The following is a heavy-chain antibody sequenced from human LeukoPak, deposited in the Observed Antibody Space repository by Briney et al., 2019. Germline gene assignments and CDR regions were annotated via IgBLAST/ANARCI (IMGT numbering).Heavy chain of an antibody. CDR1: SGSFSGYY. CDR3: ARGTLRLVRISSPGNLDY. Sequence: SETLSLTCAVYSGSFSGYYWSWIRQPPGKGLEWIGEINHSGSTNYNPSLKSRVTISVDTSKNQFSLKLSSVTAADTAVYYCARGTLRLVRISSPGNLDYWGQGTLVTVSS. J-gene: IGHJ4*02. D-gene: IGHD6-19*01. CDR2: INHSGST. V-gene: IGHV4-34*01.